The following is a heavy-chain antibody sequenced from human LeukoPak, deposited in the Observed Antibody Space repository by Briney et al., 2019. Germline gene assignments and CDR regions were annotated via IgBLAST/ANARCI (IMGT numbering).Heavy chain of an antibody. CDR1: GGSISSGGHY. J-gene: IGHJ3*02. CDR3: ARVSMIRGVIGNFCDAFDI. CDR2: MSYSGST. Sequence: PSGTLSLTCTVSGGSISSGGHYWGWIRQPPGKGLEWIGSMSYSGSTYYNPSLKSRVTISVDTSKSQFSLKLSSVTAADTALYYCARVSMIRGVIGNFCDAFDIWGQGTMVTVSS. D-gene: IGHD3-10*01. V-gene: IGHV4-39*01.